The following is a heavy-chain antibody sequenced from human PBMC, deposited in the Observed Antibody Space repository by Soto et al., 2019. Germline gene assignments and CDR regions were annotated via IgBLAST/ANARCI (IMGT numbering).Heavy chain of an antibody. CDR1: GYTFTSYG. CDR3: ARASTEGIYDFWSGYQDYYYMDV. D-gene: IGHD3-3*01. J-gene: IGHJ6*03. Sequence: ASVKVSCKASGYTFTSYGISWVRQAPGQGLEWMGWISAYNGNTNYAQKLQGRVTMTTDTSTSTAYMELRSLRSDDTAVYYCARASTEGIYDFWSGYQDYYYMDVWGKGTTVTVSS. V-gene: IGHV1-18*01. CDR2: ISAYNGNT.